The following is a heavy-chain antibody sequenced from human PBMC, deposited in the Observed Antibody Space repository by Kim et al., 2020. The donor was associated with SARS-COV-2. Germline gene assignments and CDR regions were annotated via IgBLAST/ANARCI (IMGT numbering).Heavy chain of an antibody. V-gene: IGHV4-34*01. CDR3: ARGLATIKDY. Sequence: SETLSLTCAVYGGSFSGYYWSWIRQPPGKGLEWIGEINHSGSTNYNPSLKSRVTISVDTSKNQFSLKLSSVTAADTAVYYCARGLATIKDYWGQGTLVTVSS. CDR1: GGSFSGYY. D-gene: IGHD5-12*01. CDR2: INHSGST. J-gene: IGHJ4*02.